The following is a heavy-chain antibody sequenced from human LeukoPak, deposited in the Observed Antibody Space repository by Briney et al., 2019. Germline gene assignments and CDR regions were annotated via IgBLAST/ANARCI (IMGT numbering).Heavy chain of an antibody. J-gene: IGHJ3*02. Sequence: GGSLRLSCAASRFTFSSYSMNWVRQAPGKGLEWVSSISSSSSYIYYADSVKGRFTISRDNVKNSLYLQMNSLRAEDTAVYYCARDRVQGDTAMGVLAFDIWGQGTMVTVSS. CDR1: RFTFSSYS. CDR3: ARDRVQGDTAMGVLAFDI. D-gene: IGHD5-18*01. V-gene: IGHV3-21*01. CDR2: ISSSSSYI.